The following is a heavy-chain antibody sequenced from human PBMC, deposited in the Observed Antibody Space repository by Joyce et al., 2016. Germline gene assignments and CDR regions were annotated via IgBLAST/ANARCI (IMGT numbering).Heavy chain of an antibody. CDR3: ARLYSGNSVDY. CDR1: GGSMSSISFY. Sequence: QLHLQESGPGLVKPSETLSLTCTVSGGSMSSISFYGGWIRQPLGKGLVWIGSISYSGKTYYNPSLKSRVTTSIDTSKNQFSLDLTSVTAADTAVYYCARLYSGNSVDYWGQGTLVTVSS. D-gene: IGHD4-23*01. J-gene: IGHJ4*02. V-gene: IGHV4-39*01. CDR2: ISYSGKT.